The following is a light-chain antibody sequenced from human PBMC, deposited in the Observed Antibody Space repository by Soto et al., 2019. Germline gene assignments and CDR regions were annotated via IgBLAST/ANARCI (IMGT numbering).Light chain of an antibody. V-gene: IGLV2-14*01. CDR3: SSYTSSSTL. Sequence: QSVLTQPASVSGSPGQSITISRTGTSSDVGGYNYVSWYQQHPGKAPKLMIYDVSNRPSGVSNRFSGSKSGNTASLTISGLQAEDEADYYCSSYTSSSTLFGTGTRSPS. CDR2: DVS. J-gene: IGLJ1*01. CDR1: SSDVGGYNY.